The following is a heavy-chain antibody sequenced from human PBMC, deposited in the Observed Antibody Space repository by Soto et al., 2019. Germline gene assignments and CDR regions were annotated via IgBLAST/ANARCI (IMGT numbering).Heavy chain of an antibody. CDR3: ARDMTTLRYYYYGMDV. CDR1: GFTFRSYT. D-gene: IGHD4-17*01. CDR2: ISSSSSDI. V-gene: IGHV3-21*01. Sequence: ASLRLSCXASGFTFRSYTIDWVRQAPGKGLAWVSSISSSSSDIYYADSVKGRFTISRDNAKNSLYLQMNSLRAEDTAVYYCARDMTTLRYYYYGMDVWGQGTTVTVSS. J-gene: IGHJ6*02.